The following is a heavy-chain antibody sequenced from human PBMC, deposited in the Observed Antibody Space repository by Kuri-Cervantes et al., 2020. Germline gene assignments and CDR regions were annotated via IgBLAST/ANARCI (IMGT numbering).Heavy chain of an antibody. CDR2: ISRMSYI. D-gene: IGHD6-13*01. CDR3: AGDFTSRSGYSSSWYRTYYFYCIDV. V-gene: IGHV3-21*01. Sequence: ETLSLTCAASGFTFSSFTWNWVRQAPGKGREWVSSISRMSYIYYADSVKGRFTISRDNSKNSLYLQMNTLRAEDTAVYYCAGDFTSRSGYSSSWYRTYYFYCIDVWGQGTTVTVSS. J-gene: IGHJ6*02. CDR1: GFTFSSFT.